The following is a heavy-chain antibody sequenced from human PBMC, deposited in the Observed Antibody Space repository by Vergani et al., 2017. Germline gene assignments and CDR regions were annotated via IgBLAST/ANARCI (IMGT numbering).Heavy chain of an antibody. D-gene: IGHD1-26*01. CDR2: INPKSGVT. CDR1: GYSFIDYY. V-gene: IGHV1-2*02. J-gene: IGHJ5*02. CDR3: ARDHFGSGSYMAWFDP. Sequence: QVHLVQSGVEVKKPGASVKISCRASGYSFIDYYIHWIRQAPGQGLEWMGWINPKSGVTNYAQKFQDRVTMTRDTSIATVYMELTNLRSTDTATFYCARDHFGSGSYMAWFDPWGQGSPVIVSS.